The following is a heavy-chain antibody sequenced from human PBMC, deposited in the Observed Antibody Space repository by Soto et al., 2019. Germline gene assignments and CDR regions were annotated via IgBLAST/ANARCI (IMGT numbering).Heavy chain of an antibody. CDR2: IYSGGST. CDR1: GFTVSSNY. D-gene: IGHD2-2*01. V-gene: IGHV3-53*01. CDR3: AREAVVPAATFDY. J-gene: IGHJ4*02. Sequence: GGSLRLSCAASGFTVSSNYMSWVRQAPGKGLEWVSVIYSGGSTYYADSVKGRFTISRDNSKNTLYLQMNSLRAEDTAVYYCAREAVVPAATFDYWGQGTLVTVSS.